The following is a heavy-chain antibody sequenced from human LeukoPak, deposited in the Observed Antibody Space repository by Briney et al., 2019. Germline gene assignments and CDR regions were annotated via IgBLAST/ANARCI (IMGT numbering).Heavy chain of an antibody. CDR1: GFTFSSYG. J-gene: IGHJ4*02. CDR2: IWYDGSNK. Sequence: QPGRSLRLSCAASGFTFSSYGMHWVRQALGKGLEWVAVIWYDGSNKYYADSVKGRFTISRDNSKNTLYLQMNSLRAEDTAVYYCAKDLGIAAAQDYWGQGTLVTVSS. D-gene: IGHD6-13*01. V-gene: IGHV3-33*06. CDR3: AKDLGIAAAQDY.